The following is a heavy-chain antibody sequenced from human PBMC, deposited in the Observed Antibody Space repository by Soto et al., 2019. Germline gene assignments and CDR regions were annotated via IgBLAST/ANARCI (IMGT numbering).Heavy chain of an antibody. Sequence: PVGSLRLSCAASGFTFSSYGMNWVRQAPGKGLEWVAVIWYDGSNKYYADSVKGRFTISSDNSKNTLYLQMSSLRAEDAAVYYCASVSRRVYSPKYGGQGPLLTVSS. CDR3: ASVSRRVYSPKY. CDR1: GFTFSSYG. V-gene: IGHV3-33*01. CDR2: IWYDGSNK. D-gene: IGHD3-3*01. J-gene: IGHJ4*02.